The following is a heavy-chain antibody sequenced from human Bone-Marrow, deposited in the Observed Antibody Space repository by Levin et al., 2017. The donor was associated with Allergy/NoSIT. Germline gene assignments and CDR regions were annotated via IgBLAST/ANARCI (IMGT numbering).Heavy chain of an antibody. CDR2: IYIDGSKT. Sequence: GGSLRLSCAASGFPFSAYGMHWIRQGPGKGLEWVAFIYIDGSKTYYADSVEGRFTISRDNSTNTVYLQMDSLSGDDTAMYYCARDRSGNYFYFWGQGTQVTVSS. CDR1: GFPFSAYG. D-gene: IGHD2/OR15-2a*01. CDR3: ARDRSGNYFYF. J-gene: IGHJ4*02. V-gene: IGHV3-33*01.